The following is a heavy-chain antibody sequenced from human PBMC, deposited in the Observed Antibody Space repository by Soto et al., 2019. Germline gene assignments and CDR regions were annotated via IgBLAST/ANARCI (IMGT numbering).Heavy chain of an antibody. CDR2: IYYSGST. D-gene: IGHD3-3*01. J-gene: IGHJ4*02. CDR1: GGSISSYY. CDR3: ARGITIPKLDY. Sequence: SVTLSLTCTVSGGSISSYYWSWIRQPPGKGLEWIGYIYYSGSTNYNPSLKSRVTISVDTSKNQFSLKLSSVTAADTAVYYCARGITIPKLDYWGQGTLVTVSS. V-gene: IGHV4-59*01.